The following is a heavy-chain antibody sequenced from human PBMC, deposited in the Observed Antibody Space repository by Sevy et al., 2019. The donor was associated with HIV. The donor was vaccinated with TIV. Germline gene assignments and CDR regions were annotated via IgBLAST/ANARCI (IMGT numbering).Heavy chain of an antibody. D-gene: IGHD2-15*01. V-gene: IGHV3-11*05. CDR2: ISTSSSYT. J-gene: IGHJ4*02. Sequence: GGSLRLSCTASGFTFSDYYMSWIRQAPGKGLEWVSYISTSSSYTSYPDSVKGQFTISRDNAKNSLYLQMNNLRVEDTAVTYWSRGRCNYCQKYYDYWGQGTLVTVSS. CDR3: SRGRCNYCQKYYDY. CDR1: GFTFSDYY.